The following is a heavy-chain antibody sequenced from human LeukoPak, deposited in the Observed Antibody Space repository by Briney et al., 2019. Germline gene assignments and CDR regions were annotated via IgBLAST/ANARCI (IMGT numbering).Heavy chain of an antibody. Sequence: SETLSLTCTVSGGSISSYYWSWIRQPSGKGLEWIGYIYYSGSTNYNPSLKSRVTISVDTSRNQFSLKLSSVTAADTAVYYCASTTRGYGSGSYLFDYWGQGTLVTVSS. CDR2: IYYSGST. D-gene: IGHD3-10*01. CDR3: ASTTRGYGSGSYLFDY. V-gene: IGHV4-59*08. J-gene: IGHJ4*02. CDR1: GGSISSYY.